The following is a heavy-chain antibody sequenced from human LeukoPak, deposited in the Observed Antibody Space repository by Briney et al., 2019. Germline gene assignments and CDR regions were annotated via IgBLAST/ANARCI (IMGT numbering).Heavy chain of an antibody. J-gene: IGHJ4*02. CDR3: ARARGPVVAAISDY. Sequence: ASVKVSCKASGYTFTSYGISWVRQAPGQGLEWMGWISAYNGNTNYAQKLQGRVTMTTDTSTSTAYMELRSLRSDDTAVDYCARARGPVVAAISDYWGQGTLVTLSS. V-gene: IGHV1-18*01. CDR1: GYTFTSYG. CDR2: ISAYNGNT. D-gene: IGHD2-15*01.